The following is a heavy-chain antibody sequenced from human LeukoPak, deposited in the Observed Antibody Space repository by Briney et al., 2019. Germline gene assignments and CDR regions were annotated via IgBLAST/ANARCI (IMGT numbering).Heavy chain of an antibody. CDR2: TYYRSKWYN. D-gene: IGHD2-8*01. CDR1: GDSVSSNSAT. V-gene: IGHV6-1*01. J-gene: IGHJ5*02. CDR3: AKYEGGRFDP. Sequence: SQTLSLTCAISGDSVSSNSATWNWIRQSPSRGLEWLGRTYYRSKWYNEYAVSVKSRITINPDTSKNQFSLQVNSVTPEDTPAYHCAKYEGGRFDPWGKGTLVTVSS.